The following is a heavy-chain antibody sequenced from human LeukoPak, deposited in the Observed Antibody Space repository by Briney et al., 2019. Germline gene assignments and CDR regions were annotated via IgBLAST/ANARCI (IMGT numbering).Heavy chain of an antibody. D-gene: IGHD4-11*01. CDR3: ARGLLSFMRSDYSNYWDNWFDP. CDR1: GGTFSSYA. CDR2: IIPIFGTA. Sequence: AASVKVSCKASGGTFSSYAISWVRQAPGQGLEWMGGIIPIFGTANYAQKFQGRVTITADESTSTAYMELSSLRSEDTAVYYCARGLLSFMRSDYSNYWDNWFDPWGQGTLVTVSS. J-gene: IGHJ5*02. V-gene: IGHV1-69*13.